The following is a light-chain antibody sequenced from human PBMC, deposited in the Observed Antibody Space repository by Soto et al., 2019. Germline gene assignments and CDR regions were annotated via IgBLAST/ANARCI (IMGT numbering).Light chain of an antibody. J-gene: IGLJ1*01. CDR3: CSYVGARTYV. V-gene: IGLV2-23*01. CDR2: EGN. CDR1: SSDIGVYNY. Sequence: QSALTQPAFVSGSPGQSITISCTGTSSDIGVYNYVSWYQQHPGKAPKLVICEGNRRPSGVSSRFSGSKSGNTASLTISGLQAEDEADYYCCSYVGARTYVFGTGTKVTVL.